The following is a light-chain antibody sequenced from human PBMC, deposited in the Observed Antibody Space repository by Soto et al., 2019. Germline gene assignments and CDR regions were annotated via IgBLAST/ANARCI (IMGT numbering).Light chain of an antibody. CDR2: AAS. CDR1: QSINRF. V-gene: IGKV1-39*01. J-gene: IGKJ1*01. Sequence: DIQMTQSPSSLSASVGDRVSITCRAGQSINRFLNWYQQKPGKPPKLLIYAASSLLSGVPSRFSGSGSGTDFTLTISSLQPEDFATYYWQQSYSSPQTFGQGTRVEIK. CDR3: QQSYSSPQT.